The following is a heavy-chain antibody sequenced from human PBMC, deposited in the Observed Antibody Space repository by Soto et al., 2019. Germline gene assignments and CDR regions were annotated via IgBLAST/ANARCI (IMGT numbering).Heavy chain of an antibody. J-gene: IGHJ6*02. D-gene: IGHD1-7*01. CDR3: AKDQGLELPYYYYYGMDV. V-gene: IGHV3-30*18. CDR1: GFTFSSYG. CDR2: ISYDGSNK. Sequence: GGSLRLSCAASGFTFSSYGMHWVRQAPGKGLERVAVISYDGSNKYYADSVKGRFTISRDNSKNTLYLQMNSLRAEDTAVYYCAKDQGLELPYYYYYGMDVWGQGTTVTVSS.